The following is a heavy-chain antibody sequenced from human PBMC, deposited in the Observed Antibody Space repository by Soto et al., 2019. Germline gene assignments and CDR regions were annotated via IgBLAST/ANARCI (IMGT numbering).Heavy chain of an antibody. Sequence: PSETLSLTCTVSGGSISSGGYYWSWIRQHPGKGLEWIGYIYYSGSTYYNPSLKSRVTISVDTSKNQFSLKLSSVTAADTAVYYCARLFISGSYPYGMDVWGQGTTVTVSS. CDR2: IYYSGST. CDR3: ARLFISGSYPYGMDV. J-gene: IGHJ6*02. V-gene: IGHV4-31*03. D-gene: IGHD3-10*01. CDR1: GGSISSGGYY.